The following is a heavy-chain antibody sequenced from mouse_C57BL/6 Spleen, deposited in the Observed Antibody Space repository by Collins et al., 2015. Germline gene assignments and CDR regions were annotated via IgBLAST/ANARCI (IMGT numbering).Heavy chain of an antibody. CDR2: IDPANGNT. J-gene: IGHJ4*01. Sequence: EVQLQQSGAELVKPGASVKLSCTASGFNIKDTYMHWVKQRPEQGLEWIGRIDPANGNTKYDPKFQGKATITADTSSNTAYLQLSSLTSEDTAVYYCARRTARATGYAMDYWGQGTSVTVSS. V-gene: IGHV14-3*02. D-gene: IGHD3-2*01. CDR1: GFNIKDTY. CDR3: ARRTARATGYAMDY.